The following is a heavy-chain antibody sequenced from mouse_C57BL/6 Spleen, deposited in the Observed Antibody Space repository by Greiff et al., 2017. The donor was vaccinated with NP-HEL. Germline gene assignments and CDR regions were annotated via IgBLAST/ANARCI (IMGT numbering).Heavy chain of an antibody. Sequence: QVQLKQPGAELVMPGASVKLSCKASGYTFTSYWMHWVKQRPGQGLEWIGEIDPSDSYTNYNQKFKGKSTLTVDNSSRTAYMQLISLTSEDSAVYDGSRGNGGYDYSLDYWGQGTSVTVSS. V-gene: IGHV1-69*01. J-gene: IGHJ4*01. CDR1: GYTFTSYW. CDR2: IDPSDSYT. CDR3: SRGNGGYDYSLDY.